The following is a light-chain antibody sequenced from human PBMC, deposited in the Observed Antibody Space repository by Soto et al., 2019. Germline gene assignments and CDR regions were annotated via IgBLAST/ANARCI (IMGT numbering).Light chain of an antibody. CDR3: SSYADSNSVI. V-gene: IGLV2-8*01. CDR2: EVF. CDR1: SGDIGDYNY. J-gene: IGLJ2*01. Sequence: QSALTQPPSASGSPGQSLTISCTGSSGDIGDYNYVSWYHQHPGKVPKLIIYEVFKRPSGVPDRFSGSKSGTTASLTVSGLQAEDEGHYYCSSYADSNSVIFGGGTKLTVL.